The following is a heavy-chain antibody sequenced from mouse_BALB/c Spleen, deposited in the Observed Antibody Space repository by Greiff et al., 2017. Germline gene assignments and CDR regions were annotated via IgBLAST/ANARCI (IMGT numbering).Heavy chain of an antibody. CDR2: ISYSGST. V-gene: IGHV3-8*02. Sequence: EVKLVESGPSLVKPSQTLSLTCSVTGDSITSGYWNWIRKFPGNKLEYMGYISYSGSTYYNPSLKSRISITRDTSKNQYYLQLNSVTTEDTATYYCARPATLSYYYAMDYWGQGTSVTVSS. CDR1: GDSITSGY. D-gene: IGHD6-1*01. J-gene: IGHJ4*01. CDR3: ARPATLSYYYAMDY.